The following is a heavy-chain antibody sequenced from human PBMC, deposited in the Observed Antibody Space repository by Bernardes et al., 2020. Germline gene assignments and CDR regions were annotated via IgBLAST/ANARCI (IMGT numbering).Heavy chain of an antibody. D-gene: IGHD6-13*01. CDR3: ARARGYFDY. Sequence: RSLSPSCAISGDSASSNSAAWNWIRQSPSGGIEWLGRTYRRSKWYNEYAVSVKSRITISPDTSKNQFTLQLKSVNPEDTAVYYCARARGYFDYWGQGTLVTGSS. J-gene: IGHJ4*02. CDR2: TYRRSKWYN. V-gene: IGHV6-1*01. CDR1: GDSASSNSAA.